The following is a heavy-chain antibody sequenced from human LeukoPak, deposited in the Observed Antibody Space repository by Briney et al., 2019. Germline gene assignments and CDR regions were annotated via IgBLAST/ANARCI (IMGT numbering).Heavy chain of an antibody. Sequence: GGSLRLSCAASGFTFSSYWMHWVRQAPGKGLVWVSRINSDGSSTSYADSVKGRFTISRDNAKNTLYLQMNSLRAEDTAVYYCARGGYCSSTSCPIYYYYGMDVWGKGTTVTVSS. CDR1: GFTFSSYW. J-gene: IGHJ6*04. CDR3: ARGGYCSSTSCPIYYYYGMDV. D-gene: IGHD2-2*01. CDR2: INSDGSST. V-gene: IGHV3-74*01.